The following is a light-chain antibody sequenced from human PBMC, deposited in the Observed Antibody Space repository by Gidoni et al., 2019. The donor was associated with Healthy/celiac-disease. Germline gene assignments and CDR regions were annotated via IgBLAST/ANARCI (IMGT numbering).Light chain of an antibody. V-gene: IGKV3-15*01. J-gene: IGKJ1*01. CDR3: QQYNNWPPWT. Sequence: EIVMTQSPATLSVSPGERATLSCRASQSVSSNLAWYQQKPGQAPRLLNYGASTRATGIPAMFSGSGSGTEFTLTISSLQSEDFAVYYCQQYNNWPPWTFGQGTKVEIK. CDR1: QSVSSN. CDR2: GAS.